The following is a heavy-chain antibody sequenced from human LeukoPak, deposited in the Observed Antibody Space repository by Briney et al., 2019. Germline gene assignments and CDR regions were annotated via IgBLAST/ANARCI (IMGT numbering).Heavy chain of an antibody. CDR3: ARGPYSGLITIFGVVMPYFDY. D-gene: IGHD3-3*01. Sequence: SETLSLTCAVYGGSFSGYYWSWIRQPPGKGLEWIGYIYYSGSTNYNPSLKSRVTISVDTSKNQFSLKLSSVTAADTAVYYCARGPYSGLITIFGVVMPYFDYWGQGTLVTVSS. CDR2: IYYSGST. V-gene: IGHV4-59*01. J-gene: IGHJ4*02. CDR1: GGSFSGYY.